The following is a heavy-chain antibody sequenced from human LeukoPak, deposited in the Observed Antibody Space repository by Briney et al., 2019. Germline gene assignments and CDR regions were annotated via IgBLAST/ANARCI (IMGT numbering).Heavy chain of an antibody. V-gene: IGHV3-33*06. CDR2: IWYDGSNK. CDR1: GFTFSSYG. J-gene: IGHJ6*02. Sequence: GGSLRLSCAASGFTFSSYGMHWVRQAPGKGLEWVAVIWYDGSNKYYADSVKGRFTISRDNSKNTLYLQMNSLRAEDTAVYYCAKSGGPAAMRWRYYYYGMDVWGQGTTVTVSS. D-gene: IGHD2-2*01. CDR3: AKSGGPAAMRWRYYYYGMDV.